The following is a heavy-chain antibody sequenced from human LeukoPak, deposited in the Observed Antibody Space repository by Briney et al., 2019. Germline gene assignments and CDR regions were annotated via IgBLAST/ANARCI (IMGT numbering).Heavy chain of an antibody. J-gene: IGHJ6*03. CDR2: INHSGST. Sequence: SETLSLTCTVSGGSISSSSYYWSWIRQPPGKGLEWIGEINHSGSTNYNPSLKSRVTISVDTSKNQFSLKLSSVTAADTAVYYCARLKIAAAGRSPYYYYMDVWGKGTTVTISS. CDR1: GGSISSSSYY. D-gene: IGHD6-13*01. CDR3: ARLKIAAAGRSPYYYYMDV. V-gene: IGHV4-39*07.